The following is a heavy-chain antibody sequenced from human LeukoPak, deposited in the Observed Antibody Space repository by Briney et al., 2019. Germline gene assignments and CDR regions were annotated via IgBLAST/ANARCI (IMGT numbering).Heavy chain of an antibody. D-gene: IGHD3-22*01. V-gene: IGHV1-3*01. CDR1: GYTFTSYA. Sequence: ASVKVFCKASGYTFTSYAMHWVRQAPGQRLEWMGWINAGNGNTKYSQKFQGRVTITRDTSASTAYMELSSLRSGDTAVYYCARASYYYDSSGGDYWGQGTLVTVSS. CDR2: INAGNGNT. J-gene: IGHJ4*02. CDR3: ARASYYYDSSGGDY.